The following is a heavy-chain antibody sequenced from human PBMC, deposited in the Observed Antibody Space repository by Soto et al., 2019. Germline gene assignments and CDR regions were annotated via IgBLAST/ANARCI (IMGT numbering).Heavy chain of an antibody. V-gene: IGHV1-18*04. J-gene: IGHJ4*02. CDR1: GYTFTSYG. Sequence: QVQLVQSGAEVKKPGASVKVSCKSSGYTFTSYGISWVRQAPGQGLEWMGGISAYNGNKNYAQNLQGRVTMTTYTSTSTAYMELRSLRSDDKAVYYCATNGPGRLIYFDDCGQVNLVTVSS. CDR3: ATNGPGRLIYFDD. D-gene: IGHD3-10*01. CDR2: ISAYNGNK.